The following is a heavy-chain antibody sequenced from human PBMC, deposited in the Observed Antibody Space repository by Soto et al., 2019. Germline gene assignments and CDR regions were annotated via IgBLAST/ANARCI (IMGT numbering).Heavy chain of an antibody. CDR2: ISGSGGST. V-gene: IGHV3-23*01. J-gene: IGHJ4*02. D-gene: IGHD3-3*01. CDR1: GFTFSSYA. CDR3: AKDHSPSGELFLEWCDY. Sequence: GGSLRLSCAASGFTFSSYAMSWVRQAPGKGLEWVSAISGSGGSTYYADSVKGRFTISRDNSKNMLYLQMNSLRAEDTAIYYCAKDHSPSGELFLEWCDYWRQGTLVSVTS.